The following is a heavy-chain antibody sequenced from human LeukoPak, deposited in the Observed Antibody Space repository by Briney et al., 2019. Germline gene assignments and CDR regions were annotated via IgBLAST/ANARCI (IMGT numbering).Heavy chain of an antibody. D-gene: IGHD6-13*01. Sequence: GSLRLSCAASGFXFSSYAMSWVRQAPGKRLEWVSAISGSGGSTYYADSVKGRFTISRDNSKNTLYLQMNSLRAEDTAVYYCAKVRQQLVQVDYWGQGTLVTVSS. CDR2: ISGSGGST. CDR3: AKVRQQLVQVDY. CDR1: GFXFSSYA. J-gene: IGHJ4*02. V-gene: IGHV3-23*01.